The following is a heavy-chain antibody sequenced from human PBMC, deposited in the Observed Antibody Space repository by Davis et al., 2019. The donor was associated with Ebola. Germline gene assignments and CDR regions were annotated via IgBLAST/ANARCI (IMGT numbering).Heavy chain of an antibody. CDR1: GGSSSGYY. Sequence: PSETLSLTCAVYGGSSSGYYWSWIRQPPGKGLEWIGEINHSGSTNYNPSLKSRVTISVDTSKNQFSLKLSSVTAADTAVYYCARGRQGYCSGGSCYRSAEYFQHWGQGTLVTVSS. V-gene: IGHV4-34*01. J-gene: IGHJ1*01. D-gene: IGHD2-15*01. CDR3: ARGRQGYCSGGSCYRSAEYFQH. CDR2: INHSGST.